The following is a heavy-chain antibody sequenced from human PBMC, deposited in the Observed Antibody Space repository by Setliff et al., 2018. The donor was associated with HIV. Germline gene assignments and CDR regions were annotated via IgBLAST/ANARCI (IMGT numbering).Heavy chain of an antibody. Sequence: ASVKVSCKASGYTFTSYAMHWVRQAPGQRLEWMGWISAYNGNTNYAQKLQGRVTMTTDTSTSTAYMELRSLRSDDTAVYYCARTRGSWDDAFDIWGQGTMVTVSS. CDR1: GYTFTSYA. CDR2: ISAYNGNT. J-gene: IGHJ3*02. V-gene: IGHV1-18*01. CDR3: ARTRGSWDDAFDI. D-gene: IGHD6-13*01.